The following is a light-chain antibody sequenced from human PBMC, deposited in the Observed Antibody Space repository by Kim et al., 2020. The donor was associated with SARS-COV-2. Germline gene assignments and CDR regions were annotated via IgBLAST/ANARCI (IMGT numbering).Light chain of an antibody. CDR2: DAS. V-gene: IGKV3-11*01. CDR3: QQRSNWRT. CDR1: QSVGDY. Sequence: PGERATLSCRTSQSVGDYLAWYQQKPGQAPRLLIYDASKRPAGIPARFSGSGSGTDFTLTISSLEPEDFAIYYCQQRSNWRTFGGGTKVDIK. J-gene: IGKJ4*01.